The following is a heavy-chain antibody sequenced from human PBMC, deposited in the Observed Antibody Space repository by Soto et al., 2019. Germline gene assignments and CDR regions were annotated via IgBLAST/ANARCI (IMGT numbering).Heavy chain of an antibody. CDR2: IYWNDDK. J-gene: IGHJ6*02. CDR3: AHRNLRGWYVSYYYYGMDV. D-gene: IGHD6-19*01. Sequence: SGPTLVNPTQTLTLTCTFSGFSLSTSGVGVGWIRQPPGKALEWLALIYWNDDKRYSPSLKSRLTITKDTSKNQVVLTMTNMDPVDTATYYCAHRNLRGWYVSYYYYGMDVWGQGTTVTVSS. CDR1: GFSLSTSGVG. V-gene: IGHV2-5*01.